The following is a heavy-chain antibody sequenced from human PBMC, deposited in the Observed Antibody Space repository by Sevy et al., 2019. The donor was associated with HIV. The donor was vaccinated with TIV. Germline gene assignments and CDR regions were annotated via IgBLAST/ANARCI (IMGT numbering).Heavy chain of an antibody. Sequence: SENLSLTCAVYGGSFSGYYWSWIRQPPGKGLEWIGEINHSGSTNYNPSLKSRVTISVDTSKNQFSLKLSSVTAADTAVYYCARGRAAGIPRYNWFDPWGQGTLVTVSS. V-gene: IGHV4-34*01. D-gene: IGHD6-13*01. CDR1: GGSFSGYY. CDR3: ARGRAAGIPRYNWFDP. CDR2: INHSGST. J-gene: IGHJ5*02.